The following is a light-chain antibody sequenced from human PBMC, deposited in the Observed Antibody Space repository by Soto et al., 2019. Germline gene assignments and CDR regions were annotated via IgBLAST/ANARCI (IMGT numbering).Light chain of an antibody. J-gene: IGLJ2*01. V-gene: IGLV2-14*01. CDR1: SSDVGDYNY. Sequence: QSALTQPASVSGSPGQSITISCTGTSSDVGDYNYVSWYQQHPGKAPKLIIYGVSNRPSGISNRFSGSKSGNTASLTVSGVEAEADDYYYCSSYTATNTLVFGGGTKLTVL. CDR3: SSYTATNTLV. CDR2: GVS.